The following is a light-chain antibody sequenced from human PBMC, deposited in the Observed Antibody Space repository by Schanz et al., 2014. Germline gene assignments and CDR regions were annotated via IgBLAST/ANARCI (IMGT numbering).Light chain of an antibody. Sequence: QSALTQPPSVSGSPGQSVTISCTGSSSDVGRYNRVSWFQQPPGTAPKLMIFQVNSRPSGVPDRFSGSKSGNTASLTISGLQAEDEADYYCSSFGGSNNPPWVFGGGTQLTVL. CDR3: SSFGGSNNPPWV. CDR2: QVN. V-gene: IGLV2-18*02. CDR1: SSDVGRYNR. J-gene: IGLJ3*02.